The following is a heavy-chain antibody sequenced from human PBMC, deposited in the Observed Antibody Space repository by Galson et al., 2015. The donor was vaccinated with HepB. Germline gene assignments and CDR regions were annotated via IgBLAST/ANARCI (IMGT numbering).Heavy chain of an antibody. CDR1: GYTFTGYY. D-gene: IGHD1-1*01. CDR3: AIPGGDNWNGHDAFDI. CDR2: INPNSGGT. V-gene: IGHV1-2*02. Sequence: SVKVSCKASGYTFTGYYMHWVRQARGQGLEWMGWINPNSGGTNYAQKFQGRVTMTRDTSISTAYMELSRLRSDDTAVYYCAIPGGDNWNGHDAFDIWGQGTMVTVSS. J-gene: IGHJ3*02.